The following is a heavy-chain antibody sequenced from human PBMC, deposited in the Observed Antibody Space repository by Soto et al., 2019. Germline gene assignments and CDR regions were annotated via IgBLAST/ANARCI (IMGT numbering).Heavy chain of an antibody. J-gene: IGHJ4*02. CDR2: IRSKTNSYAT. D-gene: IGHD6-19*01. CDR3: TSQADAVQWLVVPTDYNFDY. V-gene: IGHV3-73*01. Sequence: GGSLRLSCAASGFTFGGSAMHWVRQASGKGLEWVGHIRSKTNSYATAYAESVKGRFTISRDDSMNTAYLQMNSLKTEDTAVYFCTSQADAVQWLVVPTDYNFDYWGQGTLVTVS. CDR1: GFTFGGSA.